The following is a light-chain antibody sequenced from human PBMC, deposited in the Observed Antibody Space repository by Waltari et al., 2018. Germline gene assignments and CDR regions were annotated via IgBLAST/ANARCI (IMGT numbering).Light chain of an antibody. CDR3: ASFANGTTVV. Sequence: QSALTQPASVSGSPGQSITISCSGASRDVGGHDHVSWYQQHPGKVPNSMIYDVNKWPSGVFNRFSGSKSGNTASLTIFGLQAEDEADYYCASFANGTTVVFGGGTKVTVL. J-gene: IGLJ3*02. CDR2: DVN. V-gene: IGLV2-14*01. CDR1: SRDVGGHDH.